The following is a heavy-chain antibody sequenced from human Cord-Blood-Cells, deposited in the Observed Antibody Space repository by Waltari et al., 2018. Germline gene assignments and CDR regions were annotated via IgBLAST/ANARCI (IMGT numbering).Heavy chain of an antibody. CDR2: INHSGST. V-gene: IGHV4-34*01. D-gene: IGHD3-10*01. CDR3: ARGRYYYGSGSYRAFDI. Sequence: QVQLQQWGAGLLKPSETLSLTCAVSGGSFRGYYWGWVRQPPGKGVEWIGEINHSGSTNYNPSLKSRVTISVDTSKNQFSLKLSSVTAADTAVYYCARGRYYYGSGSYRAFDIWGQGTMVTDSS. CDR1: GGSFRGYY. J-gene: IGHJ3*02.